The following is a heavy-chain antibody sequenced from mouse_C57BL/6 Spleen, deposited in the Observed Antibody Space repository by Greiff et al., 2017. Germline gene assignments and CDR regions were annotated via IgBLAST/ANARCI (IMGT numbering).Heavy chain of an antibody. Sequence: QVQLQQPGAELVKPGASVKMSCKASGYTFTSYWITWVKQRPGQGLEWIGDIYPGSGSTNYNEKFKSKATLTVDTSSSTAYMQLSSLTSEDSAVYYCARDYYGSSYAGYFDVWGTGTTVTVSS. J-gene: IGHJ1*03. V-gene: IGHV1-55*01. CDR2: IYPGSGST. CDR3: ARDYYGSSYAGYFDV. CDR1: GYTFTSYW. D-gene: IGHD1-1*01.